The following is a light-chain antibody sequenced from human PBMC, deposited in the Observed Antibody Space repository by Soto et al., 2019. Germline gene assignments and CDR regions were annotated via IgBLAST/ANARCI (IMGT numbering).Light chain of an antibody. J-gene: IGKJ3*01. CDR3: QHRCNWPLT. CDR2: NTS. V-gene: IGKV3-11*01. CDR1: QSVSSY. Sequence: EIVLTQSPATLSLPAGERATLSCRASQSVSSYLAWYQQKPGQAPRLLIYNTSNRATGIPARFSGSGSGTDFTLTISSLEPEDFAVYYCQHRCNWPLTFGPGTKVDIK.